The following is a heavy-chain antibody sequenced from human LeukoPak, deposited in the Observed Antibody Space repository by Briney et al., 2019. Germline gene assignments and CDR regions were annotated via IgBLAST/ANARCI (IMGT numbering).Heavy chain of an antibody. Sequence: GGSLRLSCADSGFTFSNYNMNWVRQAPGKAMEWVSSITSSGTYTFYADSVKGRFTISRDNAKNSLYLQMDSLGPEDTAVYYCARDPYSGNYGTYYYYYMDVWGKGTTVTVSS. D-gene: IGHD1-26*01. CDR3: ARDPYSGNYGTYYYYYMDV. V-gene: IGHV3-21*01. J-gene: IGHJ6*03. CDR1: GFTFSNYN. CDR2: ITSSGTYT.